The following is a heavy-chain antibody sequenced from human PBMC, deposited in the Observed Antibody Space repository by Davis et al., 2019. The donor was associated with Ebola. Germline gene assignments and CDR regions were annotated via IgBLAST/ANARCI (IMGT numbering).Heavy chain of an antibody. D-gene: IGHD2-21*02. CDR3: ARGPSVATAHYFDY. CDR1: GDTLTSYA. V-gene: IGHV1-69*06. CDR2: IIPVFRTA. J-gene: IGHJ4*02. Sequence: AASVQVSCKAVGDTLTSYAMTWVRQAPGQGLEWMGGIIPVFRTANYAQKFRGRVMITADKSTRIAYMELNSLTSEDTAVYYCARGPSVATAHYFDYWGQGTLVTVSS.